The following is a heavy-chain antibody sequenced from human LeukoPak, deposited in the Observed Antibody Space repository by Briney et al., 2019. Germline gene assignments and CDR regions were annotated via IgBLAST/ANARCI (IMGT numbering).Heavy chain of an antibody. V-gene: IGHV4-61*02. CDR2: IYTSGST. J-gene: IGHJ4*02. D-gene: IGHD3-22*01. CDR1: GGSISSGSYY. CDR3: ARLTPGDSS. Sequence: PSETLSLTCTVSGGSISSGSYYWSWIRQPAGKGLEWIGRIYTSGSTNYNPSLKSRVTISVDTSKNQFSLKLSSVTAADTAVYYCARLTPGDSSWGQGTLVTVSS.